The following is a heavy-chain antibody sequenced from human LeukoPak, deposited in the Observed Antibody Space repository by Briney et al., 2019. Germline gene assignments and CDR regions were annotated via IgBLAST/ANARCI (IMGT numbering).Heavy chain of an antibody. CDR3: AKGHYSNA. V-gene: IGHV3-7*01. J-gene: IGHJ5*02. CDR2: IREDGIQK. Sequence: GGSLRLSCAASGFSFSTFWMGWVPHAPGQGLEWLANIREDGIQKYYVDSVKGRFTISRDNAKNSLYLQMSSRRVEDTAVYYCAKGHYSNAWGQGTLVTVPS. CDR1: GFSFSTFW. D-gene: IGHD2-15*01.